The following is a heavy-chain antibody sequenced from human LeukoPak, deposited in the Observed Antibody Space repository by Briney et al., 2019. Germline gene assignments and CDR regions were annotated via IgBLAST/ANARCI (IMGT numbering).Heavy chain of an antibody. CDR3: ARGVAGTTFLSDY. V-gene: IGHV4-34*01. D-gene: IGHD1-7*01. CDR2: INESGST. CDR1: GGSFSGCY. J-gene: IGHJ4*02. Sequence: PSETLSLTCAVYGGSFSGCYWSWVRQPPGKGREWVGEINESGSTNYNTSLKRRVTISVDTSKNHFPLKLSSVTAADTAVYYCARGVAGTTFLSDYWGQGNLVTVSS.